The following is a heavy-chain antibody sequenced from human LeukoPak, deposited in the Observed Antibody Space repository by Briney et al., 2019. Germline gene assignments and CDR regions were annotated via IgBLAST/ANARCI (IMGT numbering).Heavy chain of an antibody. D-gene: IGHD2-8*01. CDR1: GGSLTIYY. CDR3: AGTSPKNGAFDL. J-gene: IGHJ3*01. V-gene: IGHV4-4*07. Sequence: SETLSLTCTVSGGSLTIYYRSWVRQPPGKGLEWSGRIYSSGGTTYNPSHNSRVTTSGDTSHNHFSLMLPSVTAAATAAYYGAGTSPKNGAFDLWGQGTMVTVSS. CDR2: IYSSGGT.